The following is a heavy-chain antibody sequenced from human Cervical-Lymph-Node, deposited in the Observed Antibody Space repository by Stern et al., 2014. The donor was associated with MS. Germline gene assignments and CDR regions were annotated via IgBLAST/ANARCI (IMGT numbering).Heavy chain of an antibody. V-gene: IGHV2-5*02. CDR1: GFSVTTAGVG. D-gene: IGHD2-15*01. CDR2: IYWVVDK. CDR3: AHSRVKYCRGGTCYSSLFDY. Sequence: QVTLKESGPTLVKPTQTVTLTCTLSGFSVTTAGVGVGWIRQPPGKALEWLALIYWVVDKLYSPSLKSRLTITKDTSKNQVVLTMTNVDPVDTATYYCAHSRVKYCRGGTCYSSLFDYWGQGTLVTVSS. J-gene: IGHJ4*02.